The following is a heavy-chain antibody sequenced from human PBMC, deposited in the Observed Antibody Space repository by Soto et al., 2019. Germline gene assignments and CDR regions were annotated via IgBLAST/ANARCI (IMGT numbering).Heavy chain of an antibody. CDR3: ARGYYYDSSGYPAPDLAGFDY. J-gene: IGHJ4*02. Sequence: GESLKISCKGSGYSFTSYWIGWVRQMPGKGLEWMGIIYPGDSDTRYSPSFQGQVTISADKSISTAYLQWSSLRASDTAMYYCARGYYYDSSGYPAPDLAGFDYWGQGPLVTVSS. D-gene: IGHD3-22*01. CDR2: IYPGDSDT. CDR1: GYSFTSYW. V-gene: IGHV5-51*01.